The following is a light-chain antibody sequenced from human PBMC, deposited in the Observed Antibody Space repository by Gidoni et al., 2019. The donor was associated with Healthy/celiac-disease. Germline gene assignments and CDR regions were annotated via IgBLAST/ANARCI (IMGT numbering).Light chain of an antibody. V-gene: IGLV1-40*01. CDR3: QSYDSSLSVRADVV. CDR1: SSNIGAGYD. CDR2: GNS. J-gene: IGLJ2*01. Sequence: QSVLTQPPAVSGPPGQRVTIPCTGSSSNIGAGYDVHWYQQLPGTAPKLLIYGNSNRPSGVPDRFSGSKSGASASLAITGLQAEDEADYYCQSYDSSLSVRADVVFGGGTKLTVL.